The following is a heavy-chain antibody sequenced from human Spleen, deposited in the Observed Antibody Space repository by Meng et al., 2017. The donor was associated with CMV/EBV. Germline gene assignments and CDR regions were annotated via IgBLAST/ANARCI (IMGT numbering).Heavy chain of an antibody. Sequence: SCKTSGYPFTNYRISWVRQAPGQGLEYMGWSNPYNGNTKYVQTFQGRVTMTTDTATNTAYMELRSLRSDDTAIYFYARALDPTYFDYWGQGTLVTVSS. CDR3: ARALDPTYFDY. CDR1: GYPFTNYR. V-gene: IGHV1-18*01. D-gene: IGHD3-9*01. CDR2: SNPYNGNT. J-gene: IGHJ4*02.